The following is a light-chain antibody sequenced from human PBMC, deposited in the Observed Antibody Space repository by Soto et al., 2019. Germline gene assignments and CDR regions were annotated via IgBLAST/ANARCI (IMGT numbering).Light chain of an antibody. Sequence: QSVLTQPPSASGTPGQRVTISCSGSSSNIGSNTVNWYQQVPGTAPKLLIYSNNQRPSGVPDRISCSKSGTSASLAISGPQYEDEADYYCAAWDATLNGLFGGGTKLTVL. CDR1: SSNIGSNT. J-gene: IGLJ2*01. CDR2: SNN. CDR3: AAWDATLNGL. V-gene: IGLV1-44*01.